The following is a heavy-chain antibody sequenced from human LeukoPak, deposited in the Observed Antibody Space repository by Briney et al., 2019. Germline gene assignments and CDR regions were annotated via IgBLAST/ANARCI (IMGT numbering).Heavy chain of an antibody. CDR1: GYTFTSDA. D-gene: IGHD1-26*01. Sequence: ASVKVSCKASGYTFTSDAISWVRQAPGQGLEWMGWISAHDGNTNYAQKLQGRVTMTTDTSTSTAYMELRSLRSDDTAVYYCARVRWELFPLDYWGQGTLVTVSS. J-gene: IGHJ4*02. CDR3: ARVRWELFPLDY. V-gene: IGHV1-18*01. CDR2: ISAHDGNT.